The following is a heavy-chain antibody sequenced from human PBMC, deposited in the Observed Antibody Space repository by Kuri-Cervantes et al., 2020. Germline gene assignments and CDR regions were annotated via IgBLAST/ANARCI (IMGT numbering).Heavy chain of an antibody. CDR1: GGSVTSSDYY. Sequence: GSLRLSCTVSGGSVTSSDYYWGWIRQPPGKGLEWIGSMYYSGSTYYNPSLKSRVTISVGTSKDQFSLKLSSVTAADTAVYYCASLGIAVAGTSVWGQGTLVTVSS. J-gene: IGHJ4*02. V-gene: IGHV4-39*01. CDR2: MYYSGST. D-gene: IGHD6-19*01. CDR3: ASLGIAVAGTSV.